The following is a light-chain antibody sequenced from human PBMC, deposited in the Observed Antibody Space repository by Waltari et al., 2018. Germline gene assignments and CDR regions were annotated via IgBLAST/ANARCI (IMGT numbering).Light chain of an antibody. CDR2: SAS. CDR1: QNIGSW. J-gene: IGKJ4*01. Sequence: DIQMTQSPSFVSAFVGDRVTISCRASQNIGSWLAWYQQKPGQAPKLLIYSASSLQSGVPSRFSGTGSGTDFTLTISSLQPEDFATYYCQQYNSYPLTFGGGTKVEIK. CDR3: QQYNSYPLT. V-gene: IGKV1-12*01.